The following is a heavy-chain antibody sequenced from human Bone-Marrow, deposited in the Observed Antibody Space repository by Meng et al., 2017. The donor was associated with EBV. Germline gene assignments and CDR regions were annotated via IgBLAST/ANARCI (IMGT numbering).Heavy chain of an antibody. CDR1: GFSLTSGRG. V-gene: IGHV2-5*02. J-gene: IGHJ4*02. D-gene: IGHD3-9*01. Sequence: QITLKESGPTRVKLTQTLTLSCTFSGFSLTSGRGVGWIRQPPGKALEWLALIHWDDEKRYSPSLESRLTITKDTSKNEVVLTMTNMDPVDTATYYCARRLRYNNWLFDFWGPGTLVTVSS. CDR2: IHWDDEK. CDR3: ARRLRYNNWLFDF.